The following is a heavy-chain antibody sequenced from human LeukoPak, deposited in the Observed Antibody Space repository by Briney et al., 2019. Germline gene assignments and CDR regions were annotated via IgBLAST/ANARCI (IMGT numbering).Heavy chain of an antibody. D-gene: IGHD5-24*01. CDR2: IYGGGNI. CDR3: ARGAGYNYPYYFDY. V-gene: IGHV3-53*01. CDR1: GFTVSSNY. J-gene: IGHJ4*02. Sequence: GGSLRLSCAASGFTVSSNYMNWVRQAPGKGLEWVSVIYGGGNIHYADSVKGRFTISRDNSKNTLYLQMNSLRAEDTAVYYCARGAGYNYPYYFDYWGQGTLVTVSS.